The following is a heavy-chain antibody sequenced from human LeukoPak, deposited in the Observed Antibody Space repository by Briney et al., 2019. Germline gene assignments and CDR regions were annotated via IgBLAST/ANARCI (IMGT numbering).Heavy chain of an antibody. CDR2: IYYSGST. V-gene: IGHV4-39*07. J-gene: IGHJ5*02. CDR1: GGSISSSSYY. CDR3: ARDQPGYSYGLYWFDP. Sequence: SETLSLTCTVSGGSISSSSYYWGWIRQPPGKGLEWIGSIYYSGSTYYNPSLKSRVTISVDTSKNQFSLKLSSVTAADTAVYYCARDQPGYSYGLYWFDPWGQGTLVTASS. D-gene: IGHD5-18*01.